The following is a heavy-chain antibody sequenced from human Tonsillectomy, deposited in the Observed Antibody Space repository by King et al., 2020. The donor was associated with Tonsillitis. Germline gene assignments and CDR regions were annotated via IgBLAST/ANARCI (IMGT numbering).Heavy chain of an antibody. CDR1: GGSISSSSYY. V-gene: IGHV4-39*01. D-gene: IGHD5-24*01. CDR3: ARLQEMATIGDY. Sequence: QLQESGPGLVKPSETLSLTCTVSGGSISSSSYYWGWIRQPPGKGLEWIGSIYYSGSTYYNPSLKSRVTISVDTYKNQFSLKLSSVTAADTAVYYCARLQEMATIGDYWGQGTLVTVSS. CDR2: IYYSGST. J-gene: IGHJ4*02.